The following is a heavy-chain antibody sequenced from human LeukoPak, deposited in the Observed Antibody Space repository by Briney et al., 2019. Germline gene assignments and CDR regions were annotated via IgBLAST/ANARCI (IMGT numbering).Heavy chain of an antibody. Sequence: PGGSLRLSRAASGFTFTNYWMHWVRQAPGKGLVWVSRISTDGSSTTYVDSVKGRFTISRDNAKNTLYLQMSSLRAEDTAVYYCARFTESGSVYWGQGTLVTVSS. V-gene: IGHV3-74*01. D-gene: IGHD2-15*01. CDR1: GFTFTNYW. J-gene: IGHJ4*02. CDR3: ARFTESGSVY. CDR2: ISTDGSST.